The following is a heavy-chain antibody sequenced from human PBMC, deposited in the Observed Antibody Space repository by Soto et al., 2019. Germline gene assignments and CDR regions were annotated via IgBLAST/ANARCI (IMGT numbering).Heavy chain of an antibody. CDR1: VFTFSSYA. CDR2: ISGRGDST. Sequence: GWSLRLSCSASVFTFSSYAMTWFRQAPGKGLEWVSAISGRGDSTYYADSVKGRFTISRDQSKNTLYLQMHSLRAEDTAVYFCAKERDNGADRYYFDDWGQGTLVTVSS. V-gene: IGHV3-23*01. D-gene: IGHD2-8*01. J-gene: IGHJ4*02. CDR3: AKERDNGADRYYFDD.